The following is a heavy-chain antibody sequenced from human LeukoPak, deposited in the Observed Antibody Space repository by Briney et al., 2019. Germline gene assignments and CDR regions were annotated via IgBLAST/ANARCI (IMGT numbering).Heavy chain of an antibody. D-gene: IGHD6-19*01. CDR3: AREYTSGWYDY. CDR1: GFTFSSYS. CDR2: ISHDEKNE. Sequence: GGSLRLSCAASGFTFSSYSMNWVRQAPGKGLEWVAVISHDEKNEYYPDSVKGRFTISRDNSKNTVHLQMNSLRAEDTAVYYCAREYTSGWYDYWGQGTLVTVSS. V-gene: IGHV3-30*03. J-gene: IGHJ4*02.